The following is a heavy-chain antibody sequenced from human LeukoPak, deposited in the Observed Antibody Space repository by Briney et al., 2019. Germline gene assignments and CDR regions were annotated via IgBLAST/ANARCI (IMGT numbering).Heavy chain of an antibody. CDR1: GYTFTGYY. CDR3: ARDRSGYVVY. V-gene: IGHV1-2*06. Sequence: ASVKVSCKASGYTFTGYYMHWVRQAPGQGLEWMGRTNPNSGGTNYAQKFQGRVTITRDTSISTAYMELSRLRSDDTAVYYCARDRSGYVVYWGQGTLVTVSS. CDR2: TNPNSGGT. J-gene: IGHJ4*02. D-gene: IGHD3-3*01.